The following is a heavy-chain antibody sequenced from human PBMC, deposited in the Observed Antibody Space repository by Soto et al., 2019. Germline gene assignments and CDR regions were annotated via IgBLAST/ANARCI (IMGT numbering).Heavy chain of an antibody. CDR2: IWYDESKK. V-gene: IGHV3-33*01. CDR1: GFTFSNYG. Sequence: QVQLVESGGGVVQPGRSLRLSCVASGFTFSNYGMHWVRQAPGKGLEWVALIWYDESKKYYSDSVKGRFTISRENSKNMLYLQMNSLRAEDTAVYYCVREGRVEVANRPGGTDVFDIWGQGTTVTVSS. CDR3: VREGRVEVANRPGGTDVFDI. J-gene: IGHJ3*02. D-gene: IGHD2-15*01.